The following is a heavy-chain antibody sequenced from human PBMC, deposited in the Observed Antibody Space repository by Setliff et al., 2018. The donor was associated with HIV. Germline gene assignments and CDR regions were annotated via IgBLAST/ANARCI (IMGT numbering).Heavy chain of an antibody. CDR1: GFTFTSSA. V-gene: IGHV1-58*01. J-gene: IGHJ4*02. Sequence: SVKVSCKASGFTFTSSAVQWVRQARGQRLEWIGWIVVGSGNTNYAQKFQERVTITRDMSTSTAYMELSSLRSEDTAVYYCAAGTYYYGSGSQSLSPFDYWGQGTLVTVSS. CDR2: IVVGSGNT. D-gene: IGHD3-10*01. CDR3: AAGTYYYGSGSQSLSPFDY.